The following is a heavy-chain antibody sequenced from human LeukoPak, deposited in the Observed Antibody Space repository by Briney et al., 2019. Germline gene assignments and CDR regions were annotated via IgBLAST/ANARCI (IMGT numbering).Heavy chain of an antibody. J-gene: IGHJ4*02. V-gene: IGHV3-33*01. CDR1: GFTFSSYG. CDR3: ARGSNYFDC. CDR2: IWYDGSNK. Sequence: GGSLRLSCAASGFTFSSYGMHWVRQAPGKRLEWVAVIWYDGSNKYYADSVKGRFTISRDNSKNTLYLQMNSLRAEDTAVYYCARGSNYFDCWGQGTLVTVSS.